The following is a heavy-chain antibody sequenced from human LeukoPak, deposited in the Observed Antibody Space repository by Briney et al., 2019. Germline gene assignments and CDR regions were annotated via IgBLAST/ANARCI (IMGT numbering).Heavy chain of an antibody. CDR1: GFTFGDYA. D-gene: IGHD4-11*01. CDR2: IRSKAYGGTT. Sequence: PGGSLRPSFTASGFTFGDYAMSWFRQAPGKGLEWVGFIRSKAYGGTTEYAASVKGRFTISRDDSKSIAYLQMNSLRAEDTAVYYCAKITVTTIGRNDYWGQGTLVTVSS. CDR3: AKITVTTIGRNDY. V-gene: IGHV3-49*03. J-gene: IGHJ4*02.